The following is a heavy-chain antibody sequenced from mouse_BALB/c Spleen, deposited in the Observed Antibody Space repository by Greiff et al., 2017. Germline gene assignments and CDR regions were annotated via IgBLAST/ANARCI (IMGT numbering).Heavy chain of an antibody. Sequence: EVQLVESGGGLVKPGGSLKLSCAASGFTFSDYYMYWVRQTPEKRLEWVATISDGGSYTYYPDSVKGRFTISRDNAKNNLYLQMSSLKSEDTAMYYCARGRGRTSSMDYWGQGTSVTVSS. V-gene: IGHV5-4*02. CDR1: GFTFSDYY. CDR3: ARGRGRTSSMDY. CDR2: ISDGGSYT. J-gene: IGHJ4*01.